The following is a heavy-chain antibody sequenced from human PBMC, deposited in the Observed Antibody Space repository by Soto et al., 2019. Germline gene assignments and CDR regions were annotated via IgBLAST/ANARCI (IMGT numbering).Heavy chain of an antibody. J-gene: IGHJ6*02. Sequence: PGESLKISCKGPGYRFTNSWIGWVRQMPGKGLEWMGIIYPGDSDTRYSPTFQGQVTISADTSISTVYLQWSSLKASDTAIYYCARHGPLVRGVIRGMDVWGPGTTVTVSS. V-gene: IGHV5-51*01. CDR1: GYRFTNSW. CDR2: IYPGDSDT. CDR3: ARHGPLVRGVIRGMDV. D-gene: IGHD3-10*01.